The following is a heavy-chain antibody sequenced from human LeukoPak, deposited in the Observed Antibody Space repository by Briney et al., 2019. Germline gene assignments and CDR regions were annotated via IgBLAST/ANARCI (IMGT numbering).Heavy chain of an antibody. CDR3: AKDRSGSYSQGLDY. CDR2: IKQDGSDK. J-gene: IGHJ4*02. D-gene: IGHD1-26*01. Sequence: GDSLRLSCAASGFTFTKYWMTWVRQAPGKGLEWVGNIKQDGSDKNYMDSVKGRFTISRDNSKNTLYLQMNSLRAEDTAVYYCAKDRSGSYSQGLDYWGQGTLVTVSS. V-gene: IGHV3-7*01. CDR1: GFTFTKYW.